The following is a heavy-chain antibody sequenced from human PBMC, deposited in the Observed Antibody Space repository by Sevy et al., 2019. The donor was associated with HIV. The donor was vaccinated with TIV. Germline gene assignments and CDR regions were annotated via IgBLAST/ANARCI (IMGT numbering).Heavy chain of an antibody. D-gene: IGHD2-8*01. Sequence: SETLSLTCAVYGGSFSGYYWSWIRQPPGKGLEWIGEINHSGSTNYNPSLKSRVTISVDTYKNQFALKLSTVTAADTAVDYCAGAGNGLLVDWYFDLWGRGTLVTVSS. CDR1: GGSFSGYY. CDR3: AGAGNGLLVDWYFDL. CDR2: INHSGST. J-gene: IGHJ2*01. V-gene: IGHV4-34*01.